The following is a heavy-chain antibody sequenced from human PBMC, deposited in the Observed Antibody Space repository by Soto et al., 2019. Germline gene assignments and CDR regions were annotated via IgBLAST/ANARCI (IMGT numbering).Heavy chain of an antibody. D-gene: IGHD1-26*01. V-gene: IGHV4-4*02. CDR2: IFHSGST. CDR3: ARVYSGSYSDY. CDR1: GGPIRSNNW. Sequence: PSETLSLTCAVSGGPIRSNNWWSWVRQPPGKGLEWIGEIFHSGSTNYNPSLKTRVTIPVDKSKNQFSLKLSSVTAADTAVYYCARVYSGSYSDYWGQGTLVTVSS. J-gene: IGHJ4*02.